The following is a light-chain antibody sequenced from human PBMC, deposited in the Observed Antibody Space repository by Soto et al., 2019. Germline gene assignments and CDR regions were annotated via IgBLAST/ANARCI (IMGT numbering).Light chain of an antibody. CDR3: QQYYGTPLT. Sequence: DIVMTQSPDSLAVSLGERATINCKSSQSVLFSSNNKNYLAWYQQKPGQPPKLLIYWASTRESGVPDRFSGRGSGTDFTLTISSLQAEDVAVYYCQQYYGTPLTFGGGTKVEIK. CDR2: WAS. CDR1: QSVLFSSNNKNY. J-gene: IGKJ4*01. V-gene: IGKV4-1*01.